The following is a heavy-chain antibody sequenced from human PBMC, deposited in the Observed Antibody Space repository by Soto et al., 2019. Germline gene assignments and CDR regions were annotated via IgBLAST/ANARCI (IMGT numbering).Heavy chain of an antibody. CDR1: GGTFSSYA. CDR2: IIPIFGTA. D-gene: IGHD3-22*01. J-gene: IGHJ3*02. V-gene: IGHV1-69*13. CDR3: ARDRGGYDSSGYYYVGYDAFDI. Sequence: SVKVSCKASGGTFSSYAISWVRQAPGQGLEWMGGIIPIFGTANYAQKFQGRVTITADESTSTAYMELSSLRSEDTAVYYCARDRGGYDSSGYYYVGYDAFDIWGQGTMVTVS.